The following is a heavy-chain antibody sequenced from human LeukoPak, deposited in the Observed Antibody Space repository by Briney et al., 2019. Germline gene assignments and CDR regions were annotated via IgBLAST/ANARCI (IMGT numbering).Heavy chain of an antibody. CDR2: IDYSGST. CDR3: ARQHTRIAVPALLDL. V-gene: IGHV4-39*01. J-gene: IGHJ5*02. CDR1: GGSISSGRYY. Sequence: PSETFSLTCSVSGGSISSGRYYWVWIRQPPGKGLEWIGSIDYSGSTYYNPSLKSRVTISVDTSKNQFSLKLSSVTAADTALYYCARQHTRIAVPALLDLWGQGTLVTVSS. D-gene: IGHD6-19*01.